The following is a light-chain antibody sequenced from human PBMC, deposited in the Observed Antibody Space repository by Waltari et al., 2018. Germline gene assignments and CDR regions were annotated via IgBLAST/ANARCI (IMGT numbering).Light chain of an antibody. J-gene: IGKJ2*01. CDR2: KAS. CDR1: QSISSW. V-gene: IGKV1-5*03. Sequence: DIQMTQSPSTLSASVGDRVTITCRASQSISSWLAWYQQKPGKAPKLLIYKASSLESGVPSRFSGSGSVTEFTLTISSLQPDDFATYYCQQYHTLYTFGQGTKLEI. CDR3: QQYHTLYT.